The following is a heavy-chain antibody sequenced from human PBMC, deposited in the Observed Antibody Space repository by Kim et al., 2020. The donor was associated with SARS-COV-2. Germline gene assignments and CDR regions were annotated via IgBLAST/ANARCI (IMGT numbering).Heavy chain of an antibody. D-gene: IGHD1-26*01. Sequence: YNPSLKSRVTMSVDTSKSQFSLKLSSVTAADTAVYYCARDGIVGATGFDYWGQGTLVTVSS. V-gene: IGHV4-4*07. J-gene: IGHJ4*02. CDR3: ARDGIVGATGFDY.